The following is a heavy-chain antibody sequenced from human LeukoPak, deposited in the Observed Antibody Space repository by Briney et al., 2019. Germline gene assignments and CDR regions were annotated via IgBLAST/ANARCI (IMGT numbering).Heavy chain of an antibody. D-gene: IGHD6-19*01. V-gene: IGHV4-61*02. CDR1: GGSISSGSYY. CDR2: IYTSGST. CDR3: ARDYGGWYGEYYYYYMDV. J-gene: IGHJ6*03. Sequence: SQTLSPTCTVAGGSISSGSYYWSWLRQPAGKGLERIGRIYTSGSTTYNPSLKSRVTMSLDTSKNQFSLRLSSVTAADTAVYYCARDYGGWYGEYYYYYMDVWGKGTTVTISS.